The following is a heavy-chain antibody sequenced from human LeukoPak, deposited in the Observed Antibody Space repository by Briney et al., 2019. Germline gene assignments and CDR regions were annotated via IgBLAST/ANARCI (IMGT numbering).Heavy chain of an antibody. J-gene: IGHJ4*02. D-gene: IGHD3-16*02. CDR3: ARGGYDYVWGSYRLRAFDY. Sequence: GASVKVSCKASGGTFSSYAISWVRQAPGQGLEWMGRIIPILGIANYAQKFQGRVTLTADKSTSTAYMELSSLRSEDTAVYYCARGGYDYVWGSYRLRAFDYWGQGTLVTVSS. CDR1: GGTFSSYA. V-gene: IGHV1-69*04. CDR2: IIPILGIA.